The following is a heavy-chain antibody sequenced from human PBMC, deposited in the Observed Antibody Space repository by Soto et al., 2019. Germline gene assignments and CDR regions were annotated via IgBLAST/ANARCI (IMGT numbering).Heavy chain of an antibody. D-gene: IGHD3-22*01. CDR2: IYTSGST. Sequence: SETLSLTCTVSGGSISSYYWSWIRQPAGKGLEWNGRIYTSGSTNYNPSLKSRVTMSVDTSKNQFSLKLSSVTAADTAVYYCATNYYYDSSGYPLWGQGTLVTVSS. CDR1: GGSISSYY. CDR3: ATNYYYDSSGYPL. V-gene: IGHV4-4*07. J-gene: IGHJ4*02.